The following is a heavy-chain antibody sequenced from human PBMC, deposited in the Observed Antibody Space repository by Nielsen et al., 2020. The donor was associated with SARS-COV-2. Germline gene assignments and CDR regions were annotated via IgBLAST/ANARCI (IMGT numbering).Heavy chain of an antibody. D-gene: IGHD3-22*01. CDR1: GSAFSTYS. Sequence: GGSLRLSCAASGSAFSTYSMNWVRQAPGKGLEWVSSISSNSLYIYYADSVKGRFTISRDNAKKSLYLHMNSLRGEDTAVYYCARDQRDYYDSSGWTGMDVWGQGTTVTVSS. J-gene: IGHJ6*02. CDR2: ISSNSLYI. CDR3: ARDQRDYYDSSGWTGMDV. V-gene: IGHV3-21*01.